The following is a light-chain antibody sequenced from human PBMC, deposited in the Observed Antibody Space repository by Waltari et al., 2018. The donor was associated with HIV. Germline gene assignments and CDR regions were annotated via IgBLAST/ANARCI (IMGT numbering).Light chain of an antibody. V-gene: IGLV1-40*01. CDR1: SSNMGAGYH. CDR2: GNS. CDR3: QSYDSSLSIV. J-gene: IGLJ1*01. Sequence: QSLLTQPPSVSGAPGQRVTISCTGSSSNMGAGYHVHWYQQLPGTAPKLLIYGNSNRPSGVPDRFSGSKSGTSASLAITWLQAEDEADYYCQSYDSSLSIVFGTGTKVTVL.